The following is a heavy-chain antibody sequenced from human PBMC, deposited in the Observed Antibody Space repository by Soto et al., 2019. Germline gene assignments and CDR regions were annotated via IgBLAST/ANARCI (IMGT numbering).Heavy chain of an antibody. CDR3: ARGPPILTGYNWYDP. CDR1: GYTFTSFC. Sequence: SVKASCKASGYTFTSFCIRLVRQAPGKGLEWMGWISAYNGNTNYAQKLQGRVTMTTDTSTSTAYMELRSLRSDDTAVYYCARGPPILTGYNWYDPWGQGTLVTVSS. D-gene: IGHD3-9*01. CDR2: ISAYNGNT. J-gene: IGHJ5*02. V-gene: IGHV1-18*01.